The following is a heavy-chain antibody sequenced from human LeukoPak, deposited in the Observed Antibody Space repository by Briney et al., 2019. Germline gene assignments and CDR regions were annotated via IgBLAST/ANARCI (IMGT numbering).Heavy chain of an antibody. CDR1: GFTFSGYA. Sequence: GGSLRLSCAASGFTFSGYAMNWVRQAPGKGLEWVSGIGGSGGTTYYADSVKGRFTISRDNSKNTLYLQMNSLRAEDTAVYFCAKSRSGSANWALQIFDNWGQGTLVTVSS. J-gene: IGHJ4*02. V-gene: IGHV3-23*01. D-gene: IGHD1-1*01. CDR2: IGGSGGTT. CDR3: AKSRSGSANWALQIFDN.